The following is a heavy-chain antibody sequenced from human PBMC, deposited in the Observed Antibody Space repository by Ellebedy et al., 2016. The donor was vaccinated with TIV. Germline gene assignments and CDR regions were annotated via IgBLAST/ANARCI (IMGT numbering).Heavy chain of an antibody. CDR3: ARDCGYGSGSYFDY. CDR2: INHSGST. CDR1: GGSFSGYY. D-gene: IGHD3-10*01. Sequence: SETLSLTCAVYGGSFSGYYWSWIRQPPGKGLEWIGEINHSGSTNYNPSLKSRVTISEDTSKNQFSLKLSSVTAADTAVYYCARDCGYGSGSYFDYWGQGTLVTVSS. J-gene: IGHJ4*02. V-gene: IGHV4-34*01.